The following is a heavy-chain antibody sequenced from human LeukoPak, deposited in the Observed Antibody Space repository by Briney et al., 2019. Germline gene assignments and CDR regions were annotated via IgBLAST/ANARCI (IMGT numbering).Heavy chain of an antibody. CDR1: GGSISSGVYY. CDR3: ARDVTIFPDYYMDV. CDR2: IYYSGST. J-gene: IGHJ6*03. D-gene: IGHD3-3*01. V-gene: IGHV4-31*03. Sequence: SETLSLTCTVSGGSISSGVYYWSWIRQHPGKGLEWIGYIYYSGSTYYNPSLKSRVTISVDTSKNQFSLKLSSVTAADTAVYYCARDVTIFPDYYMDVWGKGTTVTVSS.